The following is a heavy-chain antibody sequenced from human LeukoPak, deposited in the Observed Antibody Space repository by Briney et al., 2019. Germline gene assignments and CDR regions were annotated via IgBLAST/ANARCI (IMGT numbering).Heavy chain of an antibody. CDR2: IYYSGST. J-gene: IGHJ4*02. Sequence: PSETLSLTCTVSGGSISSSSYYWGWIRQPPGKGREWIGSIYYSGSTYYNPSLKSRVTISVDTSKNQFSLKLSSVTVADTAVYYCARRGAEWELPYFDYWGQGTLVTVSS. CDR3: ARRGAEWELPYFDY. D-gene: IGHD1-26*01. V-gene: IGHV4-39*01. CDR1: GGSISSSSYY.